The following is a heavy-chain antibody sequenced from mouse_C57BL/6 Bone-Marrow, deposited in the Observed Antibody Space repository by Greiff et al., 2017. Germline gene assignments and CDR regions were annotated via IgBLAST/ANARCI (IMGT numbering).Heavy chain of an antibody. Sequence: QVQLQQSGPELVKPGASVKISCKASGYAFSSSWMNWVKQRPGKGLEWIGRIYPGDGDTNYNGKFKGKATLTADNSSSTAYMQLSSLTSEDSAVYFCARGGYEAWFAYWGQGTLVTVSA. J-gene: IGHJ3*01. V-gene: IGHV1-82*01. CDR2: IYPGDGDT. D-gene: IGHD2-2*01. CDR1: GYAFSSSW. CDR3: ARGGYEAWFAY.